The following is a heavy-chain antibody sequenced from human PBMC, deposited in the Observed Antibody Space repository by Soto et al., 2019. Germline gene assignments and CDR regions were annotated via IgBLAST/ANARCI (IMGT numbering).Heavy chain of an antibody. Sequence: EVQLVESGGGLVKPGGSLRLSWAASGFSFSNGWMSWVRQAPGKGLEWVGRIKSKIHGGTTDYAAHVKGRFTISRDDSKNTLYLQMHSLQTEDTAVYYCSTDEWEWGQGTLVTVSS. V-gene: IGHV3-15*05. CDR3: STDEWE. D-gene: IGHD1-26*01. J-gene: IGHJ4*02. CDR1: GFSFSNGW. CDR2: IKSKIHGGTT.